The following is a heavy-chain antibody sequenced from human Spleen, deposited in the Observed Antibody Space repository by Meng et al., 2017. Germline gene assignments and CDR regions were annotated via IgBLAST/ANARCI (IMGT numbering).Heavy chain of an antibody. D-gene: IGHD4-23*01. V-gene: IGHV3-15*01. J-gene: IGHJ4*02. CDR2: IKSKTDGGTT. Sequence: GGSLRLSCAASGFNFDEFDMTWVRQVPGKGLEWVGRIKSKTDGGTTDYAAPVKGRFTISRDDSKNTLYLQMNSLKTEDTAVYYCTTDSYGGNWLRQGDLIVDYWGQGTLVTVSS. CDR3: TTDSYGGNWLRQGDLIVDY. CDR1: GFNFDEFD.